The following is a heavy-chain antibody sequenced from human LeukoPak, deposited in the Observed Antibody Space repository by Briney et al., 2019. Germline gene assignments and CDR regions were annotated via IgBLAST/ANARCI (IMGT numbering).Heavy chain of an antibody. J-gene: IGHJ4*02. V-gene: IGHV1-3*03. CDR3: ARESGWMGVAYFDY. D-gene: IGHD3-16*01. CDR1: GYTFTSYA. CDR2: INAGNGNT. Sequence: GASVKVSCKASGYTFTSYAMHWVRQAPGQRLEWMGWINAGNGNTKYSQEFQGRVTITRDTSASTAYMELSSLRSGDMAVYYCARESGWMGVAYFDYWGQGTLVTVSS.